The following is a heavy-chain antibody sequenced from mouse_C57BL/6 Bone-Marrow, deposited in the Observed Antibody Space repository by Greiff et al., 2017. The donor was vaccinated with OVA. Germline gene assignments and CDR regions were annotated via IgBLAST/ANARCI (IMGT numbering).Heavy chain of an antibody. CDR2: IYPGSGST. V-gene: IGHV1-55*01. J-gene: IGHJ1*03. D-gene: IGHD1-1*01. Sequence: QVQLQQSGAELVKPGASVKMSCKASGYTFTSYWITWVKQRPGQGLEWIGDIYPGSGSTNYNEKFKSKATLTVDTASSTAYMQLSSLTSEDSAVYYCARGGYYYGSRKDWYFDVWGTGTTVTVSS. CDR3: ARGGYYYGSRKDWYFDV. CDR1: GYTFTSYW.